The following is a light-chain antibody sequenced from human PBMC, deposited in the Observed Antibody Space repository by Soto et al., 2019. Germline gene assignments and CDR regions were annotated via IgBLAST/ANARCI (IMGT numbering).Light chain of an antibody. CDR1: ISDVGGYNY. CDR3: SSYTSSSTPYV. J-gene: IGLJ1*01. Sequence: QSVLAQPASVSGSPGQSITISCTGTISDVGGYNYVSWYQQHPGKAPKLMIYDLSNRPSGVSNRFSGSKSGNTASLTISGLQAEDEADYYCSSYTSSSTPYVFGTGTKVT. V-gene: IGLV2-14*01. CDR2: DLS.